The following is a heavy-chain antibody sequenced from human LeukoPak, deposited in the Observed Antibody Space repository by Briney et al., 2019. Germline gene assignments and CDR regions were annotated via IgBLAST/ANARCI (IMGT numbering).Heavy chain of an antibody. D-gene: IGHD2-15*01. CDR3: AKTSGGNY. Sequence: PGGSLRLSCEASGLTFSSYAMSWVRQAPGKGLEWVSAISSSGGITYYADSVKGRLTISRDNSKNTLYLRMNSLRAEDMAVYYCAKTSGGNYWGQGTLVTVSS. CDR2: ISSSGGIT. J-gene: IGHJ4*01. V-gene: IGHV3-23*01. CDR1: GLTFSSYA.